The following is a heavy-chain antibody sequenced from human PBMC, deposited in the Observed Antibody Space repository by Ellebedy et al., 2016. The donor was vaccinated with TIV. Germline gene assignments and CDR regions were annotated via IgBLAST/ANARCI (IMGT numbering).Heavy chain of an antibody. D-gene: IGHD6-19*01. CDR2: IYYSGST. CDR1: GGSISSYY. CDR3: AGLGDSSGWYEGN. J-gene: IGHJ4*02. Sequence: MPSETLSLTCTVSGGSISSYYWSWIRHPPGKGLEWIGFIYYSGSTNYNPSLKSRVTISVDTSTNQFSLKLSSVTAADTAVYYCAGLGDSSGWYEGNWGQGTLVTVSS. V-gene: IGHV4-59*08.